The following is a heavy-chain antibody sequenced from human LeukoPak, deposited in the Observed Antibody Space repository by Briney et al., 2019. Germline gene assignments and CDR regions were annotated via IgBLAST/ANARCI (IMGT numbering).Heavy chain of an antibody. D-gene: IGHD5-24*01. CDR2: INPSGGST. V-gene: IGHV1-46*01. CDR3: ARGGAVGDGYNPFDY. Sequence: ASVKVSCKASGYTFTSYYMHWVRQAPGQGLEWMGIINPSGGSTSYAQKFQGRVTMTRDMSTSTVYMELSSLRSEDTAVYYCARGGAVGDGYNPFDYWGQGTLVTVSS. J-gene: IGHJ4*02. CDR1: GYTFTSYY.